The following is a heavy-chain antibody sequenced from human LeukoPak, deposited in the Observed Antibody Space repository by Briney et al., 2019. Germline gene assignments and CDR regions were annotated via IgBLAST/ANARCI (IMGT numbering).Heavy chain of an antibody. CDR2: ISVRSNYR. J-gene: IGHJ4*02. CDR1: GYTFSDFS. CDR3: VRLRRNNDRSGYYYYYDY. V-gene: IGHV3-21*01. Sequence: PGGSLTLSCAASGYTFSDFSVNWVRQAPGKGLKWVSSISVRSNYRYYADSVRGRFTISRDDARDSLFLQMNSLRAEDTAVYFCVRLRRNNDRSGYYYYYDYWGQGTLVTVSS. D-gene: IGHD3-22*01.